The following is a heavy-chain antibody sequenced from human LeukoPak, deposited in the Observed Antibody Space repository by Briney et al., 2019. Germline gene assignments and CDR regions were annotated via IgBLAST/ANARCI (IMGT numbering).Heavy chain of an antibody. D-gene: IGHD2-2*02. CDR3: ARDADSCSSTSCYTTWFDP. Sequence: SETLSLTCTVSGGSISSHYWSWIRQPPGKGLEWIGYIYYSGSTNYNPPLKSRVTISVDTSKNQFSLKLSSVTAADTAVYYCARDADSCSSTSCYTTWFDPWGQGTLVTVSS. CDR2: IYYSGST. J-gene: IGHJ5*02. CDR1: GGSISSHY. V-gene: IGHV4-59*11.